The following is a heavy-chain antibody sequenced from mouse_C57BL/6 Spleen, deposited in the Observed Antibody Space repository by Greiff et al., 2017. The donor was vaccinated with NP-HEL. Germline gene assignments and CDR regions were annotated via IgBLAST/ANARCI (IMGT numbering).Heavy chain of an antibody. CDR3: ARDYGSSGYFDY. CDR2: INPNNGGT. V-gene: IGHV1-26*01. D-gene: IGHD1-1*01. Sequence: EVKLMESGPELVKPGASVKISCKASGYTFTDYYMNWVKQSHGKSLEWIGDINPNNGGTSYNQKFKGKATLTVDKSSSTAYMELRSLTSEDSAVYYCARDYGSSGYFDYWGQGTTLTVSS. CDR1: GYTFTDYY. J-gene: IGHJ2*01.